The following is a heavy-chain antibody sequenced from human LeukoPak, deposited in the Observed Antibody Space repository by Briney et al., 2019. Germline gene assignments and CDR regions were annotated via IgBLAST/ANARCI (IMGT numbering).Heavy chain of an antibody. Sequence: PSETLSLTCTVSGGPISSYYWSWIRQPPGKGLEWIGYIYYSGSTNYNPSLKSRVTISVDTSKNQFSLKLSSVTAADTAVYYCARHPRRTARVWLPYYFDYWGQGTLVTVSS. V-gene: IGHV4-59*08. CDR2: IYYSGST. J-gene: IGHJ4*02. CDR1: GGPISSYY. D-gene: IGHD5-18*01. CDR3: ARHPRRTARVWLPYYFDY.